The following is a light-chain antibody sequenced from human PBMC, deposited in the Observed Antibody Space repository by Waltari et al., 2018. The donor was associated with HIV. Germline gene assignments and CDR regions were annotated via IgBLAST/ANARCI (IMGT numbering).Light chain of an antibody. CDR3: QQSYSTPLT. J-gene: IGKJ4*01. Sequence: DIQMNQSPSSLSASMGGRVTITCRPSQTVKTYLNWYLQKPGKAPSLLIHGTSTLQSGVPSRFSGTGSGTHFTLTINDLQPEDCGIYYCQQSYSTPLTFGGGT. CDR1: QTVKTY. CDR2: GTS. V-gene: IGKV1-39*01.